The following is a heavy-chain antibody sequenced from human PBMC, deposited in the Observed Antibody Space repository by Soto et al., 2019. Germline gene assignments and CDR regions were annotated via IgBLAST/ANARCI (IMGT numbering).Heavy chain of an antibody. Sequence: QVQLVQSGAEVKKPGDSVKVSCKASDYTFTSFGITWVRQAPGQGLEWMGWISVNNGNTNYAQKFQGRVTMATDTSTHTAYMELWILRSDDTAAYYCARAFSYGSYWHFDLWGRGTLVTVSS. V-gene: IGHV1-18*01. CDR1: DYTFTSFG. CDR2: ISVNNGNT. D-gene: IGHD5-18*01. J-gene: IGHJ2*01. CDR3: ARAFSYGSYWHFDL.